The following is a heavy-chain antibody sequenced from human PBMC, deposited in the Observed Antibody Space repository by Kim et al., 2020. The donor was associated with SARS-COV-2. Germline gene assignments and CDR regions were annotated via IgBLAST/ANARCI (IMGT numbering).Heavy chain of an antibody. Sequence: VKGRFTIYRDNSKNTLYLQMNSLRAEDTAVYYCARDLSSGYYYVLYYFDYWGQGTLVTVSS. D-gene: IGHD3-22*01. V-gene: IGHV3-30*01. J-gene: IGHJ4*02. CDR3: ARDLSSGYYYVLYYFDY.